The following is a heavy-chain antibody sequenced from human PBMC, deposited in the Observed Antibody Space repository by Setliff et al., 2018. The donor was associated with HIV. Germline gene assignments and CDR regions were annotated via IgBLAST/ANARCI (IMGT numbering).Heavy chain of an antibody. CDR1: GASITSHY. CDR3: ARHDITLVRGLV. D-gene: IGHD3-10*01. Sequence: LSLTCTVSGASITSHYWSWIRQPAGKGLEWIGEIYHSGSTNYNPSLKSRVTISVDKSKNQFSLKVNSVTAADTAVYYCARHDITLVRGLVWGQGTTVTVSS. CDR2: IYHSGST. V-gene: IGHV4-59*08. J-gene: IGHJ6*02.